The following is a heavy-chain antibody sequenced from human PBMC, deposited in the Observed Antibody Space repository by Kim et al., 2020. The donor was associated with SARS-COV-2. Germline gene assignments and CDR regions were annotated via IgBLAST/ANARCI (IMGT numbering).Heavy chain of an antibody. CDR2: IYYSGST. V-gene: IGHV4-39*07. J-gene: IGHJ5*02. CDR1: GGSISSSSYY. Sequence: SETLSLTCTVSGGSISSSSYYWGWIRQPPGKGLEWIGSIYYSGSTYYNPSLKSRVTISVDTSKNQFSLKLSSVTAADTAVYYCARTQRTKTAAFDPWGQGTLVTVSS. D-gene: IGHD2-15*01. CDR3: ARTQRTKTAAFDP.